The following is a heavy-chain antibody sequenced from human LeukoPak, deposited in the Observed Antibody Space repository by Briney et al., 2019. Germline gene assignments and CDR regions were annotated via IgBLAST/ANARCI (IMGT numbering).Heavy chain of an antibody. J-gene: IGHJ3*02. D-gene: IGHD2-21*02. CDR3: ATGVTFNPHAFDI. CDR1: GYTLTELS. Sequence: ASVKVSCKVSGYTLTELSMRWVRQAPGKGLEWMGGFDPEDGETIYAQKFQGRVTMTEDTSTDTAYMELSSLRSEDTAVYYCATGVTFNPHAFDIWGQGTMVTVSS. V-gene: IGHV1-24*01. CDR2: FDPEDGET.